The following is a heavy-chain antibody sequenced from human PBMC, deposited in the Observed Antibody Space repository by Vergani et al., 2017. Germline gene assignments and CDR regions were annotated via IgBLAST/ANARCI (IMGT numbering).Heavy chain of an antibody. CDR2: VCHSGSS. V-gene: IGHV4-38-2*02. D-gene: IGHD3-16*01. CDR1: GYSISRGYY. J-gene: IGHJ3*02. CDR3: ARQFWVSQGVGAFET. Sequence: QVQLQESGPGLVKPSETLSLTCSVSGYSISRGYYWGWIRQPPGKGLEWIASVCHSGSSYYNPSLRRRVTISGETSKNHFSLRLTTQPAADTAVYYCARQFWVSQGVGAFETWGRGTEVSVSS.